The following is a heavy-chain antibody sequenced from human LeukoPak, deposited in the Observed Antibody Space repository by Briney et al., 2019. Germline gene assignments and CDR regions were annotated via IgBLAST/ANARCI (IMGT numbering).Heavy chain of an antibody. Sequence: GASVKVSCKASGYTFTSYYMHWVRQAPGQGLEWMGIINPSGGSTSYAQKFQGRVTMTRDTSTSTVYMELSSLRSEDTAVYYCARVISPSNGEDYWYFDLWGRGTLVTVSS. J-gene: IGHJ2*01. D-gene: IGHD4-17*01. CDR2: INPSGGST. CDR1: GYTFTSYY. V-gene: IGHV1-46*01. CDR3: ARVISPSNGEDYWYFDL.